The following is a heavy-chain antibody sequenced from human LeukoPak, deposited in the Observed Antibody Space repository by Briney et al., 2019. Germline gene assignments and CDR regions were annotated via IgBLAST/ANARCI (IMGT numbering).Heavy chain of an antibody. J-gene: IGHJ4*02. CDR2: ISWNSVSI. CDR1: GFTFDDYA. D-gene: IGHD3-10*01. Sequence: PGGSLRLSCAASGFTFDDYAMHWVRQAPGKGLEWVSGISWNSVSIGYADSVKGRFTISRDNAKNSLYLQMNSLRAEDTALYYCAKLTSTSFATSGSYYNDFSDYWGQGTLVTVSS. CDR3: AKLTSTSFATSGSYYNDFSDY. V-gene: IGHV3-9*01.